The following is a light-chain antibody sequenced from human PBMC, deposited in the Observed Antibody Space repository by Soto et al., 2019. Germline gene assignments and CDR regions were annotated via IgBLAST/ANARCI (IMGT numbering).Light chain of an antibody. J-gene: IGLJ2*01. CDR1: TGTVTSGHF. Sequence: QAVVTQEPSLTVSPGGTVTLTCGSSTGTVTSGHFPFWFQQKPGQAPRTLISDTSNKHSWTPARFSGSLLGDKAALTLSGAQPEDEAEYYSLLSFPGAVVFGGGTKVTVL. CDR3: LLSFPGAVV. CDR2: DTS. V-gene: IGLV7-46*01.